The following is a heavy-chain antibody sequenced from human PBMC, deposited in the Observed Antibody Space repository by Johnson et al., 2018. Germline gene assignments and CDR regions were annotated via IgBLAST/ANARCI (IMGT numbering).Heavy chain of an antibody. CDR1: AFTFSNYG. Sequence: QVQLVQSGGGVVQPGRSLRLSCVGSAFTFSNYGMHWVRQAPGKGLEGLAFISYDGHNTDYADSVKGRFIISRDDSKNTRYLQMKSLRPEDTAIYYCSKDFISANGIFDPFDIRGQGTMVTISS. CDR3: SKDFISANGIFDPFDI. V-gene: IGHV3-30*18. CDR2: ISYDGHNT. J-gene: IGHJ3*02. D-gene: IGHD2/OR15-2a*01.